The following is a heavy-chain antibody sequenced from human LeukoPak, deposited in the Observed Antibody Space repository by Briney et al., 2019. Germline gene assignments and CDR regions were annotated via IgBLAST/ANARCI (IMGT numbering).Heavy chain of an antibody. CDR3: ARGQDSSGWLHYFDY. J-gene: IGHJ4*02. Sequence: AASVKVSCKASGYTFTGYYMHWVRQAPGQGLEWMGWINPNSGGTNYAQKFQGRVTMTRDTSISTAYMELSRLRSDDTAVYYCARGQDSSGWLHYFDYWGQGTLVTVSS. CDR1: GYTFTGYY. CDR2: INPNSGGT. V-gene: IGHV1-2*02. D-gene: IGHD6-19*01.